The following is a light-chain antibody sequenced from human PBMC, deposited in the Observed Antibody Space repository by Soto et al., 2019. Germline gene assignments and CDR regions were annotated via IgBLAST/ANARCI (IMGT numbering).Light chain of an antibody. CDR2: GTY. Sequence: EIVLTQSPGTLSLSPGERATLSCRASQSISSSYLAWYQQQPGEAPRLLIYGTYSRATGSADRFSGSGSDYGFTLTISSLEPEDLAVYYWQENGSSLWTFGQGTKVVSK. J-gene: IGKJ1*01. CDR1: QSISSSY. V-gene: IGKV3-20*01. CDR3: QENGSSLWT.